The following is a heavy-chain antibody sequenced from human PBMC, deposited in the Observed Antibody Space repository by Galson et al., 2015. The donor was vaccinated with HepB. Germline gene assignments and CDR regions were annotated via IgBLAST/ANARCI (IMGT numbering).Heavy chain of an antibody. J-gene: IGHJ4*02. CDR2: IYSGGST. V-gene: IGHV3-66*01. CDR3: ARGGVYDFWRGYYGVFDY. Sequence: SLRLSCAASGFTVSSNYMSWVRQAPGKGLEWVSVIYSGGSTYYADSVKGRFTISRDNSKNTLYLQMNSLRAEDTAVYYCARGGVYDFWRGYYGVFDYWGQGTLGTVSS. D-gene: IGHD3-3*01. CDR1: GFTVSSNY.